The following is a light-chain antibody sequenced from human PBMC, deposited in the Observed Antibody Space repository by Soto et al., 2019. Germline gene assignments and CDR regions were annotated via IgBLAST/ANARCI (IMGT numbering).Light chain of an antibody. CDR2: TAS. CDR3: QQYHRYIT. CDR1: QSIDDW. J-gene: IGKJ5*01. V-gene: IGKV1-5*03. Sequence: DIQMTQSPSTLSASVGDRVTITCRASQSIDDWLAWYQQKPGKAPKLLIYTASSLQSGVPSRFIGSGSGTEFTLTISSLQPDDFATYYCQQYHRYITFGQGTRLEIK.